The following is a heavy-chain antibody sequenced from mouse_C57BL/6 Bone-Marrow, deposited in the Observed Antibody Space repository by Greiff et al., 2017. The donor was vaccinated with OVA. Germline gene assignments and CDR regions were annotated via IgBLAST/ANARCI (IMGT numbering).Heavy chain of an antibody. CDR3: ARDETGREDY. V-gene: IGHV1-58*01. Sequence: VQLKESGAELVRPGSSVKLSCTTSGYTFTSYGINWVKQRPGQGLEWIGYIYIGNGYADYNEKFKGKATLTSDTASSTAYMQLSSLTSEDTAIYFCARDETGREDYWGQGTSVTVSS. J-gene: IGHJ4*01. CDR1: GYTFTSYG. D-gene: IGHD4-1*01. CDR2: IYIGNGYA.